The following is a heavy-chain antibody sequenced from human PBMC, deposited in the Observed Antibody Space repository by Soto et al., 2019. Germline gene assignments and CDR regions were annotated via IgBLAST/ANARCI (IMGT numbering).Heavy chain of an antibody. CDR1: GFTFDDYG. Sequence: EVQLVESGGGVVRPGGSLRLSCAASGFTFDDYGMSWVRQAPGKGLEWVSGINWNGGSTGYADSVKGRFTISRDNAKNSLYLQMNSLRAEDTALSHCSRGIAVAGTWAYYFDYWGQGTLVTVSS. V-gene: IGHV3-20*01. J-gene: IGHJ4*02. CDR3: SRGIAVAGTWAYYFDY. D-gene: IGHD6-19*01. CDR2: INWNGGST.